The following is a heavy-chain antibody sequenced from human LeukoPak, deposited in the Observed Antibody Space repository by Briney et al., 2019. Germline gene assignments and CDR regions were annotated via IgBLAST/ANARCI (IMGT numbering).Heavy chain of an antibody. J-gene: IGHJ4*02. Sequence: GGSLRLSCAASGFTVSSNYMSWVHQAPGKGLEWVSVIYSGGSTYYADSVKGRFTISRDNSKNTLYLQMNSLRAEDTAVYYCARAPLVGATSAGYWGQGIPVTVSS. D-gene: IGHD1-26*01. CDR3: ARAPLVGATSAGY. V-gene: IGHV3-66*01. CDR1: GFTVSSNY. CDR2: IYSGGST.